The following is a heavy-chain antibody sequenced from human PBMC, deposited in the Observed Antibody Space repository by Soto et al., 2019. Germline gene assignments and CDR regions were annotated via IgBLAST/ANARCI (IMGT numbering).Heavy chain of an antibody. CDR1: GGTFSSYA. J-gene: IGHJ6*02. V-gene: IGHV1-69*13. CDR2: IIPIFGTA. D-gene: IGHD2-21*02. CDR3: ARAFCGGDCYSSNYYYYGMDV. Sequence: ASVKVSCKASGGTFSSYAISWVRQAPGQGLEWMGGIIPIFGTANYAQKFQGRVTITADESTSTAYMELSSLRSEDTAVYYCARAFCGGDCYSSNYYYYGMDVWGQGTTVTVSS.